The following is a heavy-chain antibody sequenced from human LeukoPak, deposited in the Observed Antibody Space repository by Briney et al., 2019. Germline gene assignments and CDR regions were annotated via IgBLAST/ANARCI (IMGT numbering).Heavy chain of an antibody. D-gene: IGHD4-23*01. CDR2: IRYDGSNK. J-gene: IGHJ4*02. Sequence: GGSLRLSCAASGITFSSYGMHWVRQAPGKGLEWVAFIRYDGSNKYYADSVKGRFTISRDNSKNTLYLQMNSLRAEDTAVYYCATRGGNSIDYWGQGTLVTVSS. CDR3: ATRGGNSIDY. CDR1: GITFSSYG. V-gene: IGHV3-30*02.